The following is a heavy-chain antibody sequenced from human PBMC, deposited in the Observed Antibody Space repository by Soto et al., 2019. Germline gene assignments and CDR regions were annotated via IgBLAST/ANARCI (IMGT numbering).Heavy chain of an antibody. D-gene: IGHD2-2*03. CDR3: ARAATGYCSSTSCYFDY. J-gene: IGHJ4*02. Sequence: QVQLVQSGAEVKKPGSSVKVSCKASGGTFSSYTISWVRQAPGQGLEWMGRIIPILGIANYAQKFQGRVTITADKSTSTAYMELSSLRSEDTAVYYCARAATGYCSSTSCYFDYWGQGTLVTFSS. V-gene: IGHV1-69*02. CDR1: GGTFSSYT. CDR2: IIPILGIA.